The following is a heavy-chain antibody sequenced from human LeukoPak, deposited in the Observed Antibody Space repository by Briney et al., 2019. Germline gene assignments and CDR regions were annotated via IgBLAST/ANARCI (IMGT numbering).Heavy chain of an antibody. D-gene: IGHD5-12*01. CDR3: AKDPEDIVATRGFDY. Sequence: PGRSLRLSCAASGFTFSSYAMHWVRQAPGKGLEWVAVISYDGSNKYYADSVKGRFTISRDNSKNTLYLQMNSLRAEDTAVYYCAKDPEDIVATRGFDYWGQGTLVPSPQ. J-gene: IGHJ4*02. V-gene: IGHV3-30-3*01. CDR2: ISYDGSNK. CDR1: GFTFSSYA.